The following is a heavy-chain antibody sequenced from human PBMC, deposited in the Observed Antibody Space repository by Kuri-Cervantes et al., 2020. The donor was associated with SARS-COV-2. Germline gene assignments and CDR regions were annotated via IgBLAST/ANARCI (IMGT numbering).Heavy chain of an antibody. D-gene: IGHD3/OR15-3a*01. J-gene: IGHJ6*03. V-gene: IGHV3-30*02. CDR1: GFTFSNYG. CDR2: IRYDGSYK. CDR3: ARAGLTAHQSRYFGLYYYMDV. Sequence: GGSLRLSCAASGFTFSNYGMNWVRQAPGKGLEWVAFIRYDGSYKYYADSLRGRFTISRDNFKKTLFLQMNSLRAEDTAVYYCARAGLTAHQSRYFGLYYYMDVWGKGTTVTVSS.